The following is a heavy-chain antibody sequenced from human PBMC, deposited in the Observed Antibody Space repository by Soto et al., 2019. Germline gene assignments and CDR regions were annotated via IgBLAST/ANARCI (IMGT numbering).Heavy chain of an antibody. CDR2: ISAYNGNT. CDR1: GYTFTSYG. CDR3: ARVGDCSSTSCYGGMDV. D-gene: IGHD2-2*01. Sequence: ASVKVSCKASGYTFTSYGISCVRQAPGQGLEWMGWISAYNGNTNYAQKLQGRVTMTTDTSTSTAYMELRSLRSDDTAVYYCARVGDCSSTSCYGGMDVWGQGTTVTVSS. V-gene: IGHV1-18*01. J-gene: IGHJ6*02.